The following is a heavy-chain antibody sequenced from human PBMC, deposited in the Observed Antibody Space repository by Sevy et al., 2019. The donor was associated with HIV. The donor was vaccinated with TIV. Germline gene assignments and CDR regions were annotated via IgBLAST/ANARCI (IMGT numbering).Heavy chain of an antibody. V-gene: IGHV3-23*01. CDR3: AREGCTKPHDY. D-gene: IGHD2-8*01. J-gene: IGHJ4*02. Sequence: GGSLRLSCAASGFTFSKYSMSWVRQPPGKGLERVSTLSFGCGEINYVDSVKGRFTISRVNSKSSVYLQMNNLRPEDTAVHYCAREGCTKPHDYWGQGTLVTVSS. CDR1: GFTFSKYS. CDR2: LSFGCGEI.